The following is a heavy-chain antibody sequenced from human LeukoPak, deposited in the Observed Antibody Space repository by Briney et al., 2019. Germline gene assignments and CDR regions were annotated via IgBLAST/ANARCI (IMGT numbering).Heavy chain of an antibody. D-gene: IGHD6-13*01. CDR3: ARVGPAPGMAAAFDI. J-gene: IGHJ3*02. Sequence: PGGSLRLSCAASGFTFSSYSMNWVRQAPGKGLEWLSYISTYGSTGYYADSVEGRFTISRDNAKNSLFLQMNSLRAEDTAVYYCARVGPAPGMAAAFDIWGQGTVVTVSS. CDR2: ISTYGSTG. V-gene: IGHV3-48*04. CDR1: GFTFSSYS.